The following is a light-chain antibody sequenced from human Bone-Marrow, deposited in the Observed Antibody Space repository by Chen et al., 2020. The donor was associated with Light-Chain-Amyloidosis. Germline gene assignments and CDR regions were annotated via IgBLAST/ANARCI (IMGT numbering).Light chain of an antibody. CDR2: KAS. Sequence: DIQMTQSPSTLSASVGDRVTITCRASQSISGWLAWYQQKPGKAPKLLIQKASSLESGVPSRFSGSGSGTEFTRTISSLQPDDFATYYCQQCFSYPLAFGGGTKVESK. V-gene: IGKV1-5*03. CDR3: QQCFSYPLA. CDR1: QSISGW. J-gene: IGKJ4*01.